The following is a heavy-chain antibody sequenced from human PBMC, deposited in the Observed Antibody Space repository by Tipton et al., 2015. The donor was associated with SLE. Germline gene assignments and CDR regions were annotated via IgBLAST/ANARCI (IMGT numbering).Heavy chain of an antibody. CDR3: AREGLWSGSGIGVFDY. CDR2: ISYDGSNK. J-gene: IGHJ4*02. D-gene: IGHD3-3*01. V-gene: IGHV3-30*04. Sequence: QLVQSGGGVVQPGRSLRLSCAASGFTFSSYAMHWVRQAPGKGLEWVAVISYDGSNKYYADSVKGRFTISRDNSKNTLYLQMNSLRAEDTAVYYCAREGLWSGSGIGVFDYWGQGTLVTVSS. CDR1: GFTFSSYA.